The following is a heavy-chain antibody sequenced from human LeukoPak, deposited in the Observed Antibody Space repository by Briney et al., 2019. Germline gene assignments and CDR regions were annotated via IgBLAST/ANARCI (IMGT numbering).Heavy chain of an antibody. CDR1: GFTFSSYG. D-gene: IGHD5-18*01. Sequence: PGGSLRLSCAASGFTFSSYGMHWVRQAPGKGLEWVAVISYDGSNKYYADSVKGRFTISRDNSKNTLYLQMHSLRAEDTAVYYCATSGTFGAYSYGYFNYWGQGTLVTVSS. CDR3: ATSGTFGAYSYGYFNY. J-gene: IGHJ4*02. V-gene: IGHV3-30*03. CDR2: ISYDGSNK.